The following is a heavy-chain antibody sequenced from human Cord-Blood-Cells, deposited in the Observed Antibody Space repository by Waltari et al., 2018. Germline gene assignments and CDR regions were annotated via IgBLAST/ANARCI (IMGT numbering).Heavy chain of an antibody. Sequence: QVQLVQSGAEVKKPGASVKVSCKASGYTSTGYYMHWVRRAPRQGLQWMGWINPNSGGTNYAQKFQGRVTRTRDTSISTAYMELSRLRSDDTAVYYCARGGIAVAGTLYYFDYWGQGTLVTVSS. V-gene: IGHV1-2*02. CDR1: GYTSTGYY. J-gene: IGHJ4*02. CDR2: INPNSGGT. CDR3: ARGGIAVAGTLYYFDY. D-gene: IGHD6-19*01.